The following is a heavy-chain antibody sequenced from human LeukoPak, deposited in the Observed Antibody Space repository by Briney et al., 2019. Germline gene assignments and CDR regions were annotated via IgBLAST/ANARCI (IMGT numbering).Heavy chain of an antibody. Sequence: PGGSLRLSCAASGFTFSSYSMNWVRQAPGKGLEWVSSISSSSSYIYYADSVKGRFTISRDNAKNSLYLQMNSLRAEDTAVYYCAKFKLDSYGYVTDYWGQGTLVTVSS. CDR1: GFTFSSYS. CDR2: ISSSSSYI. V-gene: IGHV3-21*04. CDR3: AKFKLDSYGYVTDY. J-gene: IGHJ4*02. D-gene: IGHD5-18*01.